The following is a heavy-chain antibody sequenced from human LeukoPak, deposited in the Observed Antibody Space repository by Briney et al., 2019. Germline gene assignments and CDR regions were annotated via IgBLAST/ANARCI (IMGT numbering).Heavy chain of an antibody. Sequence: SETLSLTCTVSGGSISSYYWSWIRQPAGKGLEWIGRIYTSGSTNYNPSLKSRVTMSVDASKNQFSLNLSSVTAADTAVYYCARETPYYSIQDYWGQGTLVTVSS. CDR3: ARETPYYSIQDY. J-gene: IGHJ4*02. V-gene: IGHV4-4*07. D-gene: IGHD3-10*01. CDR2: IYTSGST. CDR1: GGSISSYY.